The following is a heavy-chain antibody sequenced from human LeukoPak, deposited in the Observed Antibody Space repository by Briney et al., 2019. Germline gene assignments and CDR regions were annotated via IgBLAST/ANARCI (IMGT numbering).Heavy chain of an antibody. CDR3: ARDTVVAATMAAFDI. CDR2: IIPIFGTA. Sequence: SVKVSCKASGGTFSSYAISWVRQAPGQGLEWMGRIIPIFGTANYAQKFQGRVTIATDESTSTAYMELSSLRSEDTAVYYCARDTVVAATMAAFDIWGQGTMVTVSS. D-gene: IGHD2-15*01. J-gene: IGHJ3*02. CDR1: GGTFSSYA. V-gene: IGHV1-69*05.